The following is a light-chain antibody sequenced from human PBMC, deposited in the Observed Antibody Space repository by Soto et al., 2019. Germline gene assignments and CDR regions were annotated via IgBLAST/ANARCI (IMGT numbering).Light chain of an antibody. CDR3: SSYTSSSLYV. V-gene: IGLV2-14*01. Sequence: QSVLTQPPSVSAAPGQKVTISCSGSSSNIGNNYVSWYQQLPGTAPKLMIYEVTNRPSGVSLRFSGSQSDNTASLTISGLQADDEADYYCSSYTSSSLYVFGTGNKVTVL. CDR1: SSNIGNNY. J-gene: IGLJ1*01. CDR2: EVT.